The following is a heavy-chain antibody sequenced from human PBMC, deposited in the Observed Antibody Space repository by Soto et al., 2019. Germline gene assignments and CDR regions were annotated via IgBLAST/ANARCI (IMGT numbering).Heavy chain of an antibody. J-gene: IGHJ6*02. D-gene: IGHD6-19*01. CDR1: GFTFSSYD. CDR3: ARVEYSSGRPYYYYGMDV. Sequence: GGSLSLSCAASGFTFSSYDMHWVRQATGKGLEWVSAIGTAGDTYYPGSVKGRFTISRENAKNSLYLQMNSLRAEDTAVYYCARVEYSSGRPYYYYGMDVWGQGTTVTVSS. V-gene: IGHV3-13*01. CDR2: IGTAGDT.